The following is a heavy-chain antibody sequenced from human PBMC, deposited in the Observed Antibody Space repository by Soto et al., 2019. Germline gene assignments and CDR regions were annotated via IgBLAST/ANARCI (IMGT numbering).Heavy chain of an antibody. D-gene: IGHD3-22*01. V-gene: IGHV3-23*01. CDR2: VSNRGDST. CDR1: GFTFTNYA. J-gene: IGHJ4*02. CDR3: AKAGNYNDRNGYYYFDH. Sequence: GGSLRLSCEASGFTFTNYAMNWVRQAPGKGLEWVSSVSNRGDSTNYADSVTGRFTISRDNSKSTVSLQMNSLRVEDSAVYYCAKAGNYNDRNGYYYFDHWGQGMLVTVSS.